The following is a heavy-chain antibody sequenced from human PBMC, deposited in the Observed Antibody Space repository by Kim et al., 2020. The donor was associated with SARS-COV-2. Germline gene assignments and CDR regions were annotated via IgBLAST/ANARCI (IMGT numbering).Heavy chain of an antibody. Sequence: SETLSLTCSVSGVSISSTGYYWSWIRQHPGKGLEWIGYIYYDGTRRTFYNPSLESRLSISLDMSKSQFSLKLTSVTAADAAVYYCAMDPYDSGSYYPFDWGQGTLVTVSS. V-gene: IGHV4-31*03. D-gene: IGHD3-10*01. CDR3: AMDPYDSGSYYPFD. CDR2: IYYDGTRRT. J-gene: IGHJ4*02. CDR1: GVSISSTGYY.